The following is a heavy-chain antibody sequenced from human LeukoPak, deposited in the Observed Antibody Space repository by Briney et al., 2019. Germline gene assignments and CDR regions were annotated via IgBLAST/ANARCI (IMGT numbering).Heavy chain of an antibody. CDR2: IYTSGST. V-gene: IGHV4-61*02. D-gene: IGHD2-21*01. CDR1: GGSISSGSYY. J-gene: IGHJ4*02. CDR3: ARDSYCGGDCYYSY. Sequence: SQTLSLTCTISGGSISSGSYYWSWIRQPAGKGLEWIGRIYTSGSTNYNPSLKSRVTISVDTSKNQFSLKLSSVTAADTAVYYCARDSYCGGDCYYSYWGQGTLVTVSS.